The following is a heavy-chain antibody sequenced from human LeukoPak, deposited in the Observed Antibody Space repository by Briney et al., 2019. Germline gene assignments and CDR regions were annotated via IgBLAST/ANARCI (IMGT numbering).Heavy chain of an antibody. CDR2: IYHSGST. V-gene: IGHV4-38-2*01. J-gene: IGHJ4*02. CDR1: GYSISRGYF. Sequence: KTSETLSLTCAVSGYSISRGYFWGWIRQPPGKGLEWIGSIYHSGSTYYNPSLKSRVTISLNTSKNQFSLKLSSVTAADTAVYYCATNYGSGSYYILVYWGQGTLVTVSS. CDR3: ATNYGSGSYYILVY. D-gene: IGHD3-10*01.